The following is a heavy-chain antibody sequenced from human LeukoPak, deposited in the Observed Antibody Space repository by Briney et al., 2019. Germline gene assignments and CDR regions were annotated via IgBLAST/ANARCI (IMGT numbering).Heavy chain of an antibody. CDR3: ARTITIFGALGYFGD. V-gene: IGHV4-31*03. CDR2: IYYSGNT. D-gene: IGHD3-3*01. CDR1: GTSISSGAYS. Sequence: KTSETLSLTCTVSGTSISSGAYSWSWVRQHPGKGLEWIAYIYYSGNTYYNPSLKRRVTISVDTSKNQFSLKLSSVTAADPAVYYCARTITIFGALGYFGDWGQGTLVTVS. J-gene: IGHJ4*02.